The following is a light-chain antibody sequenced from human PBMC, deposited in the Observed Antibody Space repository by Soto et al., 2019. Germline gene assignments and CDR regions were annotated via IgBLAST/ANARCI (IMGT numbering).Light chain of an antibody. CDR1: QSVGSH. V-gene: IGKV3-15*01. Sequence: EVVMTQSPATLSVSPGESATLPCRASQSVGSHLVWYQQKPGQAPRLLLYGVYTRATGVPARFSGSGSGTEFTLIITSLQSEDFAVYYCQQHNNWPLTFGGGTKVEIK. J-gene: IGKJ4*01. CDR2: GVY. CDR3: QQHNNWPLT.